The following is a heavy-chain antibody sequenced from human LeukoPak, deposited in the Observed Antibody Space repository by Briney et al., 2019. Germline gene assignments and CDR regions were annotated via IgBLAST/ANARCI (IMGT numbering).Heavy chain of an antibody. Sequence: SVKVSCKASGGTFSSFTITWVRQAPGQGLEWMGVIIPIFDTPTYAQKFQGRVTITADESTSTAYLELSSLRSDDTAVYYCARTLGYCSGDNCFGNNWFDPWGQGTLVTVSS. CDR1: GGTFSSFT. CDR3: ARTLGYCSGDNCFGNNWFDP. J-gene: IGHJ5*02. V-gene: IGHV1-69*13. CDR2: IIPIFDTP. D-gene: IGHD2-15*01.